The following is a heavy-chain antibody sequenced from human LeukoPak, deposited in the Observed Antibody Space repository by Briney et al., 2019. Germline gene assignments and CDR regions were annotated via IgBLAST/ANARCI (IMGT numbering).Heavy chain of an antibody. D-gene: IGHD3-3*01. CDR1: GGSIKSNNW. V-gene: IGHV4-4*02. J-gene: IGHJ5*02. CDR2: IYHSGST. Sequence: SSETLSLTCAVSGGSIKSNNWWSWVRQPPGKGLEWIGEIYHSGSTNYNPSLESRVTVSVDKSKNQLSLKLTSATAADTSVYYCARHSGLRSPFDPWGQGTLVTVSS. CDR3: ARHSGLRSPFDP.